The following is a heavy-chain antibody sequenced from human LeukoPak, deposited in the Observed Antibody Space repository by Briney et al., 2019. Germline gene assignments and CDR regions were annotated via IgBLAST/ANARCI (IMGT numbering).Heavy chain of an antibody. J-gene: IGHJ4*02. CDR2: IYPGDSDT. V-gene: IGHV5-51*01. Sequence: PGESLKISCKGSGYSFTSYWIGWVRQMPGKGLEWMGIIYPGDSDTRYSPSFQGQVTISADKSINTAYLQWSSLKASDTAMYYCARLYYYDSSGYYPYYFDYWGQGTLVTVSS. D-gene: IGHD3-22*01. CDR3: ARLYYYDSSGYYPYYFDY. CDR1: GYSFTSYW.